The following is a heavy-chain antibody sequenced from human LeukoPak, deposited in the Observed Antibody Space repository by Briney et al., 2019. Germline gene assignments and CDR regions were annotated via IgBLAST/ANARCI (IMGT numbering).Heavy chain of an antibody. D-gene: IGHD3-22*01. CDR1: GITLSNYG. CDR3: AKRGVVIRVILVGFHKEAYYFDS. CDR2: ISDSGGRT. Sequence: GGSLRLSCAVSGITLSNYGMSWVRQAPAKGLEWVAGISDSGGRTNYADSVKGRFTISRDNPKNTLYLQMNSLRAEDTAVYFCAKRGVVIRVILVGFHKEAYYFDSWGQGALVTVSS. J-gene: IGHJ4*02. V-gene: IGHV3-23*01.